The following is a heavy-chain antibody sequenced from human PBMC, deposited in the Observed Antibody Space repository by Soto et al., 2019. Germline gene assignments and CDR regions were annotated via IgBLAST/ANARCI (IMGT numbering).Heavy chain of an antibody. CDR3: ARLGSGSYSYYFDY. CDR2: IYYSGST. Sequence: PLEILSLTYTVSGDSISSFCWSWIRQPPGKGLEWIGYIYYSGSTNYNPSLKSRVTISVDTSKNQFSLKLSSVTAADTAVYYCARLGSGSYSYYFDYWGQGTLVTVSS. J-gene: IGHJ4*02. V-gene: IGHV4-59*08. D-gene: IGHD3-10*01. CDR1: GDSISSFC.